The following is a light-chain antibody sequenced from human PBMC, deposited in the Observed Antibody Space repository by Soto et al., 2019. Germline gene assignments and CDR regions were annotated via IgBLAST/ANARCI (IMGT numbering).Light chain of an antibody. Sequence: QSALTQPASVSGSPGQSITISSTGTSSDVGGYNYVSWYQQHPGKAPKLMIYDVSNRPSGVSDRFSGSKSGNTASLTISGLQAEDEADYYCGSYASGSSEVFGTGTKVTVL. V-gene: IGLV2-14*01. J-gene: IGLJ1*01. CDR3: GSYASGSSEV. CDR2: DVS. CDR1: SSDVGGYNY.